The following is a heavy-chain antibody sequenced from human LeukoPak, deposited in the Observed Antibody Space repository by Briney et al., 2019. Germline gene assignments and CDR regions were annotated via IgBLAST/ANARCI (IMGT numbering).Heavy chain of an antibody. CDR2: IYGSGNT. J-gene: IGHJ4*02. V-gene: IGHV4-59*01. Sequence: PSETLSLTCTVSGASISSWYWSWIRQPPGKGLEWIGYIYGSGNTNYNPSLKGRVTMSIDTSKNQFSLKLTSVTAADTATYYCARETSLAGFASGLGFNYWGQGILVTVSS. D-gene: IGHD6-19*01. CDR3: ARETSLAGFASGLGFNY. CDR1: GASISSWY.